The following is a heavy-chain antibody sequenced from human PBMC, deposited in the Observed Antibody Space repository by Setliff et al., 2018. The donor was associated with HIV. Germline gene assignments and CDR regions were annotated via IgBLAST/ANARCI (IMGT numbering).Heavy chain of an antibody. Sequence: PSETLSLTCTVSGGSISSGSYYWSWIRQPAGKGLEWIGRISYSGGTYYKPSLKSRVTISVDTSKNQISLKLRSVTAADTAVYFCARTYYGYSYGTYYFDYWGQGTLVTVSS. V-gene: IGHV4-39*07. D-gene: IGHD5-18*01. CDR1: GGSISSGSYY. CDR3: ARTYYGYSYGTYYFDY. J-gene: IGHJ4*02. CDR2: ISYSGGT.